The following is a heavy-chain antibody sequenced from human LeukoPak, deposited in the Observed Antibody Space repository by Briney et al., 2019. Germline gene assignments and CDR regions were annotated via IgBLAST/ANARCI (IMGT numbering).Heavy chain of an antibody. V-gene: IGHV4-4*07. CDR3: ARDRWFGELLAPDAFDI. J-gene: IGHJ3*02. Sequence: PSETLSLTCTVSGGSISSYYWSWIRQPAGKGLEWIGRIYTSGSTNYNPSLKSRVTMSVDTSKNQFSLKLSSVTAADTAVYYCARDRWFGELLAPDAFDIWGQGTMVTVSS. D-gene: IGHD3-10*01. CDR2: IYTSGST. CDR1: GGSISSYY.